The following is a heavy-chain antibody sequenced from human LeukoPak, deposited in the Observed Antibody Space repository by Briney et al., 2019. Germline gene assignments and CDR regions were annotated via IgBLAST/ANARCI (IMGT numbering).Heavy chain of an antibody. V-gene: IGHV4-39*01. J-gene: IGHJ4*02. Sequence: SETLSLTCTVSGGSISSSNYYWGWIRQPPGKGLEWIGSVYYSGSTYYNPSLKSRVTISVDTSKNQFSLNLSSVTAADTAVYYCARGPTYLGYSSGWYKKGIDYWGQGTLVTVSS. CDR3: ARGPTYLGYSSGWYKKGIDY. CDR2: VYYSGST. CDR1: GGSISSSNYY. D-gene: IGHD6-19*01.